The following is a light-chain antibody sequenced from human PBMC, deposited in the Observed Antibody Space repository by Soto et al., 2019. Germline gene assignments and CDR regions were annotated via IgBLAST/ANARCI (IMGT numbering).Light chain of an antibody. V-gene: IGLV1-40*01. Sequence: QSVLTQPPSVSGAPGQRVTISCTGSSSNIGAGYDVHWYQQLPVTAPKLLIYGNSNRPSGVPDRFSGSKSGTSASLAITGLQAEDEADYYCQSYDSRLRGSIFGGGTKLTVL. CDR3: QSYDSRLRGSI. CDR2: GNS. J-gene: IGLJ2*01. CDR1: SSNIGAGYD.